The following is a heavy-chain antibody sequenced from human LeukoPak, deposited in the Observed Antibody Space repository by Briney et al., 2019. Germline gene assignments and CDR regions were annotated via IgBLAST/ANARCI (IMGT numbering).Heavy chain of an antibody. CDR2: ISSSSSYI. CDR1: GFTFSSYS. D-gene: IGHD5-18*01. V-gene: IGHV3-21*01. CDR3: ARDGILAFDY. J-gene: IGHJ4*02. Sequence: GGSLRLSCAASGFTFSSYSMNWVRQAPGKGLEWVSSISSSSSYIYYADSVKGRLTISRDNAKNSLYLQMNSLRAEDTAVYYCARDGILAFDYWGQGTLVTVSS.